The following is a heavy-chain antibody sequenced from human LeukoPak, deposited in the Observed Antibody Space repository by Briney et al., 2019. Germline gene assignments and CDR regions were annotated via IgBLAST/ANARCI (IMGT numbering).Heavy chain of an antibody. CDR3: TTALNYFHSSGYPV. V-gene: IGHV3-15*01. CDR2: IKSKTDGGTT. CDR1: GFTFRSYE. D-gene: IGHD3-22*01. J-gene: IGHJ4*02. Sequence: KAGGSLRHSCAASGFTFRSYEMNWVRQAPGKGLEWVGRIKSKTDGGTTDYAAPVKGRFTISRDDSKNTLYLQMNGLKTGDTAVYYCTTALNYFHSSGYPVWGQGTLVTVSS.